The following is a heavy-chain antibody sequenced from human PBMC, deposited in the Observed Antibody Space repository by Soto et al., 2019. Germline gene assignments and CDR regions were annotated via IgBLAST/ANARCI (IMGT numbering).Heavy chain of an antibody. J-gene: IGHJ4*02. D-gene: IGHD2-2*01. CDR3: ARDLDAGVVVVPAALDY. V-gene: IGHV3-21*01. Sequence: GGSLRLSCAASGFTFSSYSMNWVRQAPGKGLEWVSSISSSSSYIYYADSVKGRFTISRDNAKNSLYLQMNSLRAEDTAVYYCARDLDAGVVVVPAALDYWGQGTLVTVSS. CDR2: ISSSSSYI. CDR1: GFTFSSYS.